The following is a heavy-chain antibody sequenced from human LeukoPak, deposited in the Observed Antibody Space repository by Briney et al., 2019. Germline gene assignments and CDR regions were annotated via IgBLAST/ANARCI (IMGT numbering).Heavy chain of an antibody. Sequence: GGSQRLPCAAPGFSFSDFGMHWIRQAPGKGLEWVTLIRSDGSSIYYADSVKGRFTISRDNSRNTLYLQRNSLRVEDTAVYYCAKDRDEYGNDCWGQGILVT. J-gene: IGHJ4*02. V-gene: IGHV3-30*02. CDR1: GFSFSDFG. CDR3: AKDRDEYGNDC. CDR2: IRSDGSSI. D-gene: IGHD4-11*01.